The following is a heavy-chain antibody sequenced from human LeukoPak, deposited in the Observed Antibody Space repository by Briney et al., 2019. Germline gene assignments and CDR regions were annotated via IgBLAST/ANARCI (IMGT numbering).Heavy chain of an antibody. D-gene: IGHD3-10*01. CDR1: GFRFSSYE. V-gene: IGHV3-48*03. Sequence: GGSLRLSCAASGFRFSSYEMNWVRQAPGKGLEWVSYISRSATTIYYADSVKGRFTISRDNAKNSLYLQMNSLRAEDTAVYYCARVLKNFDYWGQGTLVTVSS. J-gene: IGHJ4*02. CDR3: ARVLKNFDY. CDR2: ISRSATTI.